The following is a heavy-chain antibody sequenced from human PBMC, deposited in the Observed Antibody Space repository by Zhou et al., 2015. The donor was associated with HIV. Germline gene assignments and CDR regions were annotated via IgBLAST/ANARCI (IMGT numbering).Heavy chain of an antibody. CDR3: TTEPPGTGYFDY. V-gene: IGHV1-46*01. CDR2: IHPSGGKT. CDR1: GYTFSGYH. Sequence: QMQLVQSGAEVKKPGASVKVSCKAFGYTFSGYHIHWVRQAPGQGLEWMAVIHPSGGKTYYAQKFQGRVTITRDTSATTVYMELSSLRSEDTAIYYCTTEPPGTGYFDYWGQGTLVTVSS. D-gene: IGHD2-8*02. J-gene: IGHJ4*02.